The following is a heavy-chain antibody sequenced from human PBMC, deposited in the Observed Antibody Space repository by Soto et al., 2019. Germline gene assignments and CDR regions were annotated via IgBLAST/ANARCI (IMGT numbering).Heavy chain of an antibody. V-gene: IGHV4-39*01. CDR1: GGSISSSSYY. Sequence: QLQLQESGPGLVKPSETLSLTCTVSGGSISSSSYYWGWIRQPPGKGLEWIGSIYYSGSTYYNPSLKSRVTLSVETSKNQFSLQLSSVTAADTAVYYCARRGSRWGMANWCDPWGQGTLVTVSS. CDR2: IYYSGST. D-gene: IGHD6-13*01. CDR3: ARRGSRWGMANWCDP. J-gene: IGHJ5*02.